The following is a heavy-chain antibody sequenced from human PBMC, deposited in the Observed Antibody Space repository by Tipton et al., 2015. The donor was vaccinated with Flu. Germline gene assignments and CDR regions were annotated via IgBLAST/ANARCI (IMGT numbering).Heavy chain of an antibody. V-gene: IGHV4-39*01. CDR1: GGSISRSGYS. D-gene: IGHD3-10*02. CDR3: ARLSYYDVDLKNFHFDY. J-gene: IGHJ4*02. Sequence: TLSLTCTVSGGSISRSGYSWGWLRQPPGKGLEWIGSFYYNGDIYYNPSLKSRVTISVDMSKNQFSLRLSSVTAADTAVYYYARLSYYDVDLKNFHFDYWGQGTLVTVSS. CDR2: FYYNGDI.